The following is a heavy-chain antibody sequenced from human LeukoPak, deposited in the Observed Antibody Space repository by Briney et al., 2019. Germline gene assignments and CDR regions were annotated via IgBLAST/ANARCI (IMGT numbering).Heavy chain of an antibody. Sequence: EASVKVSCKASKYTFTGYYMHWVRQAPGQGLEWMGWINPNSGGTNYAQKFQDRVTMTRDTSISTAYMELSRLRSDDTAVYYCARTLVGTMVRGGLYYYGMDVWGQGTTVTVSS. CDR1: KYTFTGYY. V-gene: IGHV1-2*02. J-gene: IGHJ6*02. D-gene: IGHD3-10*01. CDR2: INPNSGGT. CDR3: ARTLVGTMVRGGLYYYGMDV.